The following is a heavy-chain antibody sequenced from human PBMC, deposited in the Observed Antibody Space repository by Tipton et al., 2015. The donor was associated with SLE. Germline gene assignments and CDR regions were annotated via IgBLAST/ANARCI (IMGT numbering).Heavy chain of an antibody. V-gene: IGHV1-2*02. J-gene: IGHJ3*02. D-gene: IGHD3-3*01. CDR1: GYIFTGYY. CDR3: ARGVRDFWSGYHDAFDI. CDR2: INPNSGGT. Sequence: QLVQSGAEVKKPGASVKVSCKASGYIFTGYYMHWVRQAPGQGLEWVGWINPNSGGTNYAQKFQGRVTMTRDTSISTAYMELSRLRSDDTAVYYCARGVRDFWSGYHDAFDIWGQGTMVTVSS.